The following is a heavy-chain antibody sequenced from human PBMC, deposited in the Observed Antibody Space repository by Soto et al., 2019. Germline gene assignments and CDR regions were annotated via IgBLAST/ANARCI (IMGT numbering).Heavy chain of an antibody. Sequence: QVQLVQSGAEVKKPGASVKVSCKASGYTFTSYGSSWVRQAPGQGLEWMGWISAYNGNTNYAQKLQGRVTMTTDTSTSTAYMELRSLRSDDTAVYYCARDSQIVGQLLNYYYYGMDVWGQGTTVTVSS. CDR1: GYTFTSYG. CDR3: ARDSQIVGQLLNYYYYGMDV. CDR2: ISAYNGNT. J-gene: IGHJ6*02. D-gene: IGHD6-6*01. V-gene: IGHV1-18*01.